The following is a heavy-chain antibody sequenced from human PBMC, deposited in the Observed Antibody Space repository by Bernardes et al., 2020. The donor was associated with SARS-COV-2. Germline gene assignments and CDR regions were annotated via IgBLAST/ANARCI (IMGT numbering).Heavy chain of an antibody. D-gene: IGHD3-16*01. V-gene: IGHV4-31*03. Sequence: SETLSLTCTVSGASISDGVYHWSWIRQHPGKGLEWIGHVFYSGSTDYNPSLKSRLLMSIDTSKNLFPLNLPSVTAAAPAVYYCERIWDSIWGAPLDWGQGILVTVSS. CDR2: VFYSGST. CDR1: GASISDGVYH. CDR3: ERIWDSIWGAPLD. J-gene: IGHJ4*02.